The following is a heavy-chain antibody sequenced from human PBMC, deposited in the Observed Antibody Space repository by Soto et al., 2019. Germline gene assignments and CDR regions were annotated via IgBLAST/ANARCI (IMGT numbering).Heavy chain of an antibody. V-gene: IGHV3-9*01. CDR1: GFSFDDHA. CDR3: ARDVWSWASSPSDS. J-gene: IGHJ5*01. CDR2: ISWNSGTI. Sequence: PGGSLRLSCAASGFSFDDHAMHWVRQAPGKGLEWVTGISWNSGTIGYAASVKGRFTISRDNAKNSLFLQMNSLRTEDTAFYSCARDVWSWASSPSDSWGHGTRGTSPQ. D-gene: IGHD2-8*02.